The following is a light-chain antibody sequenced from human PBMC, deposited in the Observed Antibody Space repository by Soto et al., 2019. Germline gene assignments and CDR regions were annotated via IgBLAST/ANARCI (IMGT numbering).Light chain of an antibody. J-gene: IGLJ3*02. CDR2: EVN. CDR1: SSDIGAYNY. V-gene: IGLV2-8*01. CDR3: SSYSRNFWV. Sequence: QSALTQPPSASGSPGQSVTISCTGTSSDIGAYNYVSWYQQHPGKAPKLMISEVNKRPSGVPDRFSGSKSGNTASLTVSGLQAEDEADYYCSSYSRNFWVFGGGTKLTVL.